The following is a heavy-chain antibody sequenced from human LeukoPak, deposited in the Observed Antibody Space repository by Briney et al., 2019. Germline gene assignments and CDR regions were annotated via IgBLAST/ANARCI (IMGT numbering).Heavy chain of an antibody. V-gene: IGHV1-24*01. CDR3: ATGVEPPYNWFDP. CDR2: FVPEDGET. D-gene: IGHD1-14*01. Sequence: ASVKVSCKVSGYTLTELSMHWVRQAPGKGLECMGGFVPEDGETIYAQNLQGRVTMTEDTSTDTAYMELSSLRYEDTAVYYCATGVEPPYNWFDPWGQGTLVSVSS. CDR1: GYTLTELS. J-gene: IGHJ5*02.